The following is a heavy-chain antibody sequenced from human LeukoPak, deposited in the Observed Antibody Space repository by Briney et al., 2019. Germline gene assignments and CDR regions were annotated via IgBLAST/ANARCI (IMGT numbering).Heavy chain of an antibody. CDR3: ARTPNRGGFDY. J-gene: IGHJ4*02. CDR2: IYYSGST. CDR1: GGSISSYY. V-gene: IGHV4-59*01. Sequence: PSETLSLTCTVSGGSISSYYWSWIRQPPGKGLEWIGYIYYSGSTNYNPSLKSRVTISVDTSRNQFSLKLSSVSAADTAVYYCARTPNRGGFDYWGQGTLATVSS. D-gene: IGHD3-10*01.